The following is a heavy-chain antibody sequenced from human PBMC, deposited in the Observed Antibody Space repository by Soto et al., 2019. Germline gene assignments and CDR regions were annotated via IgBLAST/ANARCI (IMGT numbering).Heavy chain of an antibody. J-gene: IGHJ6*02. Sequence: GGSLRLSCAASGFTFSSYAMSWVRQAPWKGLEWVSAISGSGGSTYYADSVKGRFTISRDNSKNTLYLQMNSLRAEDTAVYYCAKEYSSSWPYYYYGMDVWGQGTTVTVSS. D-gene: IGHD6-13*01. CDR1: GFTFSSYA. CDR2: ISGSGGST. V-gene: IGHV3-23*01. CDR3: AKEYSSSWPYYYYGMDV.